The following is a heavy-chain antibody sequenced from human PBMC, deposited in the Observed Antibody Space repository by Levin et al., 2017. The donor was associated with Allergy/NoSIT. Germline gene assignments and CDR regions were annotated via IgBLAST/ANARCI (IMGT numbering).Heavy chain of an antibody. J-gene: IGHJ4*02. V-gene: IGHV3-53*01. Sequence: GESLKISCAASGLTVSSNYMSWVRQAPGKGLEWVSLIDSGGSTNYADSVKGRFTISRDNSKNTLYLQMKSLRAEDTAVYYCARGPYGSGSYVPSFEYWGQGTLVTVSS. CDR3: ARGPYGSGSYVPSFEY. CDR2: IDSGGST. CDR1: GLTVSSNY. D-gene: IGHD3-10*01.